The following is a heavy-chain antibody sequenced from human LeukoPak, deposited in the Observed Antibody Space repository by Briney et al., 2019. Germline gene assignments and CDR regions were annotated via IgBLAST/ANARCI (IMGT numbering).Heavy chain of an antibody. J-gene: IGHJ4*02. CDR2: INSDGSST. Sequence: GGSLRLSCGASGFTFSSYWMHWVRQAPGKGLVWVSRINSDGSSTSYADSVKGRFTISRDNAKNSLSLQMNSLRAEDTAVYYCVRDYYDSSGYSDYWGQGTLVTVSS. D-gene: IGHD3-22*01. CDR1: GFTFSSYW. V-gene: IGHV3-74*01. CDR3: VRDYYDSSGYSDY.